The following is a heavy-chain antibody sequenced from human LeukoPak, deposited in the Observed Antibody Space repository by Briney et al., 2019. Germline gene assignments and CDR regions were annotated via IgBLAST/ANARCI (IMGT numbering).Heavy chain of an antibody. D-gene: IGHD3-10*01. V-gene: IGHV4-34*01. Sequence: PSETLSLTCAVYGGSFSGYYWSWIRQPPGKGLEWIGEINHSGSTNYNPSLKSRVTISVDTSKNQFSLKLSSVTAADTAVYYCAVSLNPQFAYYYGMDVWGQGTTVTVSS. J-gene: IGHJ6*02. CDR3: AVSLNPQFAYYYGMDV. CDR2: INHSGST. CDR1: GGSFSGYY.